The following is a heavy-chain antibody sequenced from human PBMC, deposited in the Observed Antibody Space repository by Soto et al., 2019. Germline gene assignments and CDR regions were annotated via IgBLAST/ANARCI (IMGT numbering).Heavy chain of an antibody. CDR3: ARMNYYGSGSKKYYFDY. D-gene: IGHD3-10*01. CDR1: GGTFSSYA. CDR2: IIPIFGTT. Sequence: QVQLVQSGAEVKKPGSSVKVSCKASGGTFSSYAISWVRQAPGQGLEWMGGIIPIFGTTNYAQKFQGRVMITADESTSTAYMELSSLRSEDTAVYYCARMNYYGSGSKKYYFDYWGQGTLVTVSS. V-gene: IGHV1-69*12. J-gene: IGHJ4*02.